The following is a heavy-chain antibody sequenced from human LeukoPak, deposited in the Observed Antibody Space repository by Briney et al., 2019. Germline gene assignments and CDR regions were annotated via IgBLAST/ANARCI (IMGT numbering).Heavy chain of an antibody. Sequence: SVKVSCKASGGTFSSYAISWVRQAPGQGLEWMGGIIPIFGTANYAQKFQGRVTMTEDTSTDTAYMELSSLRSEDTAVYYCATDVARHQWLVRDYWGQGTLVTVSS. CDR3: ATDVARHQWLVRDY. CDR2: IIPIFGTA. V-gene: IGHV1-69*06. J-gene: IGHJ4*02. D-gene: IGHD6-19*01. CDR1: GGTFSSYA.